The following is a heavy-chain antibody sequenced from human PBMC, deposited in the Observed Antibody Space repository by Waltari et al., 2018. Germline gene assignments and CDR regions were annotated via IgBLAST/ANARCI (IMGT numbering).Heavy chain of an antibody. V-gene: IGHV4-34*01. CDR3: ARGHRDYYDSSGYYFFDY. CDR2: INHSGST. Sequence: QVQLQQWGAGLLKPSETLSLTCAVYGGSFSGYYWSWIRQPPGKGLEWIGEINHSGSTNYNPSLKSRVTISVDTSKNQFSLKLSSVTAADTAVYYCARGHRDYYDSSGYYFFDYWGQGTLVTVSS. CDR1: GGSFSGYY. J-gene: IGHJ4*02. D-gene: IGHD3-22*01.